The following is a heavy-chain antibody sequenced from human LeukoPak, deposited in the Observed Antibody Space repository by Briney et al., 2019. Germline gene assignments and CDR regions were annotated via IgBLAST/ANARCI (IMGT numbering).Heavy chain of an antibody. CDR1: GYTFTSYG. J-gene: IGHJ4*02. CDR2: ISAYNGNT. V-gene: IGHV1-18*01. D-gene: IGHD3-22*01. Sequence: ASVKVSCKASGYTFTSYGISWVRQAPRQGLEWMGWISAYNGNTNYAQKLQGRVTMTTDTSTSTAYMELRSLRSDDTAVYYCARDPRYYDSSGYFDYWGQGTLVTVSS. CDR3: ARDPRYYDSSGYFDY.